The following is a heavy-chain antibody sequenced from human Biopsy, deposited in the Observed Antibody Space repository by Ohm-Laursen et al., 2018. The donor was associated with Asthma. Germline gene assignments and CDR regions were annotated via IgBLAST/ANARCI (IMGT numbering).Heavy chain of an antibody. CDR3: ARGDSSNRSHYYFDY. J-gene: IGHJ4*02. CDR1: GFAVSRDH. CDR2: IYSGGTS. V-gene: IGHV3-53*01. D-gene: IGHD3-22*01. Sequence: SLRLSCAASGFAVSRDHMFWVRQAPGKGLEWVSVIYSGGTSHTADSVRGRFTISRDYSKNTLYLQMHSLRADDTAVYYCARGDSSNRSHYYFDYWGQGTLVTVSS.